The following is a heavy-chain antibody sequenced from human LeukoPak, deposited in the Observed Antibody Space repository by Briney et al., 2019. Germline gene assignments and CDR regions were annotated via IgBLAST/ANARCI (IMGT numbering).Heavy chain of an antibody. J-gene: IGHJ4*02. V-gene: IGHV4-59*12. Sequence: SETLSLTCTVSGGSISSYYWSWIQQPPGKGLEWIGYIYYSGSTNYNPSLKSRVTMSIDTSKNQFSLKLSSVTAADTAVYYSARGSAGGVLLLWGQGTLVTVSS. CDR1: GGSISSYY. CDR2: IYYSGST. D-gene: IGHD1-26*01. CDR3: ARGSAGGVLLL.